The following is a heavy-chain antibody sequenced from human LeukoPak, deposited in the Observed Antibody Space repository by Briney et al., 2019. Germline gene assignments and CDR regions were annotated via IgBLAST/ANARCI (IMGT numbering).Heavy chain of an antibody. CDR2: IYYSGTT. J-gene: IGHJ4*02. Sequence: SETLSLTCTVSRGSISSSSYYWSWIRQPPGKGLEWIVTIYYSGTTYYNPSLKSRVIISVDTSKNQFSLKLNSVTAADTAVYYCARDNDFWSGYYIGPYYFDYWGQGTLVTVSS. CDR1: RGSISSSSYY. D-gene: IGHD3-3*01. CDR3: ARDNDFWSGYYIGPYYFDY. V-gene: IGHV4-39*02.